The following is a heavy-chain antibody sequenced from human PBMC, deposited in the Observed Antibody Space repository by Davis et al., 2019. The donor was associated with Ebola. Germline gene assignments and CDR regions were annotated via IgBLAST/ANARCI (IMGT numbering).Heavy chain of an antibody. CDR1: GFTFRSYS. J-gene: IGHJ4*02. D-gene: IGHD3-3*01. Sequence: GGSLRLSCAAPGFTFRSYSMNWVRQASAKGLEWVPFISSSSSYIYYADSVKGRFTISRDNAKNSLYLQMNSLRAEDTAVYYCARDRSPPDYDFRSGPFDYWGQGTLVTISS. CDR2: ISSSSSYI. V-gene: IGHV3-21*05. CDR3: ARDRSPPDYDFRSGPFDY.